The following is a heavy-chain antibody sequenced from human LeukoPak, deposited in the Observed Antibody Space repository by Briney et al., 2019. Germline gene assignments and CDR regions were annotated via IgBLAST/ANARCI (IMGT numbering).Heavy chain of an antibody. CDR3: ARDLRL. CDR1: GFIFSNYN. J-gene: IGHJ4*02. Sequence: GGSLRLSCAASGFIFSNYNMNWVRQAPGKGLEWVSSISSGGNYIYYADSVKGRFTISRDNAKNSLYLQMNSLRADDAAVYYCARDLRLWGQGTLVTVSS. V-gene: IGHV3-21*06. CDR2: ISSGGNYI.